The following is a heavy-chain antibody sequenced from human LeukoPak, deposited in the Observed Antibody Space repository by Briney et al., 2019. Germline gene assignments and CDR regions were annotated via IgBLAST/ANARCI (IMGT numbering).Heavy chain of an antibody. V-gene: IGHV4-39*01. CDR3: ARHADSSSWPFDY. CDR2: NYYSGST. J-gene: IGHJ4*02. Sequence: SETLSLTCTVSGGSISSSSYYWGWIRQPPGKGLEWIGSNYYSGSTYYNPSLRSRVTISVDTSKNQFSLKLSSVTAADTAVYYCARHADSSSWPFDYWGQGTLVTVSS. CDR1: GGSISSSSYY. D-gene: IGHD6-13*01.